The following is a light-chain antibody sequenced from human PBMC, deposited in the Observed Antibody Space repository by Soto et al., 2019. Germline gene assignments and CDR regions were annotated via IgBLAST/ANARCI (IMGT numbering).Light chain of an antibody. CDR1: QSVRGS. CDR3: QQRSNWVYT. V-gene: IGKV3-11*01. Sequence: EIVLTQSPATLSLSPGERATLSCRASQSVRGSLAWYQQKPGQAPRLLIYDASNSATGIPARFSGSGSGTDFTLTISSLEPEDFALYYCQQRSNWVYTFGQGSNLEIK. CDR2: DAS. J-gene: IGKJ2*01.